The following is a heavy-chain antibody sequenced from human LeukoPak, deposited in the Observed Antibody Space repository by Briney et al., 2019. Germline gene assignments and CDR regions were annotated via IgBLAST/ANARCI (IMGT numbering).Heavy chain of an antibody. D-gene: IGHD4/OR15-4a*01. V-gene: IGHV4-59*12. CDR2: VYYNGRT. CDR3: ARDETAKLDAFDI. Sequence: SETLSLTCTISDGSISSYYWNWIRQPPGKGLEWIGYVYYNGRTNYNPSLKSRVTISVDTSKNQFSLKLNSVTAADTALYYCARDETAKLDAFDIWGQGTMVTVSS. CDR1: DGSISSYY. J-gene: IGHJ3*02.